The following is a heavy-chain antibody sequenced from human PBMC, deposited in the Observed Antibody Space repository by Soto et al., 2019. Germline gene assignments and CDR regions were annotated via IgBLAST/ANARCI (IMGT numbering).Heavy chain of an antibody. CDR1: GFTFSSYA. V-gene: IGHV3-30-3*01. D-gene: IGHD6-13*01. Sequence: GGSLRLSCAASGFTFSSYAMHWVRQAPGQGLEWVAVISYDGSNKYYADSVKGRFTISRDNSKNTVYLQMTSLRAEDTAVYYCAREPGSSWYVWYDYWGQGTLVTVSS. J-gene: IGHJ4*02. CDR2: ISYDGSNK. CDR3: AREPGSSWYVWYDY.